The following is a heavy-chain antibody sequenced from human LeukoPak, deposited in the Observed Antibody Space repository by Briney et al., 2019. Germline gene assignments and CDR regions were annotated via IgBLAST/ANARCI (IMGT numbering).Heavy chain of an antibody. V-gene: IGHV3-7*01. CDR1: GFTFSSYW. J-gene: IGHJ3*02. CDR3: ASAGTSCSSTSCLDAFDI. D-gene: IGHD2-2*01. Sequence: GGSLRLSCAASGFTFSSYWMSWVRQAPGKGLEWVSNIKQGASDKNYVESVKGRFTISRAKAKSSLYLQMNSLRAEDRAVYYCASAGTSCSSTSCLDAFDIWGQGTMVTVSS. CDR2: IKQGASDK.